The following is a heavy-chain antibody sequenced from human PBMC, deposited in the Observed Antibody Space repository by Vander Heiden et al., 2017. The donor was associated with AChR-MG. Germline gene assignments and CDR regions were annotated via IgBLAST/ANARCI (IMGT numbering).Heavy chain of an antibody. CDR1: GGSFTDYC. V-gene: IGHV4-34*02. CDR3: EHWDIRAARDS. CDR2: INQHGSV. Sequence: QVQLQQWGAGLLQPSETLSLTCAVYGGSFTDYCWVWFRQPPGKGLEWIGEINQHGSVNYNPSLKSRVTISADTSKNQFSLNMMSVTAADTAMYYCEHWDIRAARDSWGRGTLVTVSS. D-gene: IGHD6-6*01. J-gene: IGHJ4*02.